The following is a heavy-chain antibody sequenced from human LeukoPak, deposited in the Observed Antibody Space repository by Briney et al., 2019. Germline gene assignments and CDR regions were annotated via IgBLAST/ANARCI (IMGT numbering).Heavy chain of an antibody. Sequence: ASVKVSCKASGYTFTSYYMHWVRQAPGQGLEWMGIINPSGGSTSYAQKFQGRVAMTRDTSTSTVYMELSSLRSEDTAVYYCARDLEPIFGVVIIHGWFDPWGQGTLVTVSS. CDR1: GYTFTSYY. J-gene: IGHJ5*02. CDR2: INPSGGST. D-gene: IGHD3-3*01. CDR3: ARDLEPIFGVVIIHGWFDP. V-gene: IGHV1-46*01.